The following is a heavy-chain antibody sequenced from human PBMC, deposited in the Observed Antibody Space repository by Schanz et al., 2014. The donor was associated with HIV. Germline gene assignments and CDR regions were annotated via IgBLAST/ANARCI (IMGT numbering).Heavy chain of an antibody. V-gene: IGHV3-33*01. CDR3: AREGESSGRAGLFDL. D-gene: IGHD6-19*01. CDR2: MWYDESHK. CDR1: GFTFRNFG. J-gene: IGHJ3*01. Sequence: QEQLVESGGGVVQPGKSLRLSCAASGFTFRNFGMHWVRQAPGKGLEWVAAMWYDESHKGYADSVKGRFAISRGDSKNTVHLQMDSLRPEDTAVYYCAREGESSGRAGLFDLWGQGAMVTVSS.